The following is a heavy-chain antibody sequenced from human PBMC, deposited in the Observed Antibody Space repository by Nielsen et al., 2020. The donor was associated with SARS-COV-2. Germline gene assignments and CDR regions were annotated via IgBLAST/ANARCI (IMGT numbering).Heavy chain of an antibody. V-gene: IGHV1-3*01. J-gene: IGHJ4*02. CDR3: ARITPSSGWDY. CDR2: INAGNGNT. CDR1: SYTFTSFS. Sequence: ASVQVSCNTSSYTFTSFSIHWLRQAPGQSLQWMVWINAGNGNTKYSQKFQGRVTMTRDTSANTAYMELSSLSSEDTAVYYCARITPSSGWDYWGQGTLVTVSS. D-gene: IGHD6-19*01.